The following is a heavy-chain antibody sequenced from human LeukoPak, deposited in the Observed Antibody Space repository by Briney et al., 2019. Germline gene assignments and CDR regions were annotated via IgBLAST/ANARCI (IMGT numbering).Heavy chain of an antibody. Sequence: SQTLSLTCAVSGGSISSGGYSWSWIRQPPGKGLEWIGYIYHSGSTYYNPSLKSRVTISVDRSKNQFSLKLSSVTAADTAVYYCAREDYDSRNSWFDPWGQGTLVTVSS. CDR1: GGSISSGGYS. J-gene: IGHJ5*02. D-gene: IGHD3-22*01. CDR2: IYHSGST. CDR3: AREDYDSRNSWFDP. V-gene: IGHV4-30-2*01.